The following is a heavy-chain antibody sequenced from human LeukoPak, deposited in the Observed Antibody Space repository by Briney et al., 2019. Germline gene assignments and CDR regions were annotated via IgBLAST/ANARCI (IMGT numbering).Heavy chain of an antibody. CDR1: GITFTSAW. J-gene: IGHJ4*02. CDR3: TTDGGITIRPLFDF. CDR2: IKSKTDGGTT. V-gene: IGHV3-15*01. D-gene: IGHD1-14*01. Sequence: KSGGSLRLSCAASGITFTSAWMGWVRQAPGKGLEWVGRIKSKTDGGTTYYAAPVRGRFTISTDDSKITSYLQMNNLKIEDTAVYYCTTDGGITIRPLFDFWGQGTLVTVSS.